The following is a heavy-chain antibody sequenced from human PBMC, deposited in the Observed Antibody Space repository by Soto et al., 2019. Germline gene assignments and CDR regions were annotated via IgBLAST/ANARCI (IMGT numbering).Heavy chain of an antibody. D-gene: IGHD3-16*01. Sequence: EVQLVEAGGGLVQPGGSLRLSCAASGFTFSNYWMHWVRQAPGKGPVWVSRINTDGSTTNYADYVKGRFTISRDNAKNALYLQTNSLGAEDTAVYYCARDRGGYASHWGQGTLVTVSS. J-gene: IGHJ4*02. CDR3: ARDRGGYASH. V-gene: IGHV3-74*01. CDR1: GFTFSNYW. CDR2: INTDGSTT.